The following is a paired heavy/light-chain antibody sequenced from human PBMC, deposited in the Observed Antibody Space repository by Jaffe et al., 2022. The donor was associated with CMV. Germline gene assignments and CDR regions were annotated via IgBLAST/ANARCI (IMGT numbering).Heavy chain of an antibody. J-gene: IGHJ4*02. CDR2: ISETGDST. CDR1: GFTFSTST. CDR3: VKGGWIY. D-gene: IGHD5-12*01. Sequence: EVQLLESGGGLVQPGGSLRLSCAASGFTFSTSTMTWIRQAEGKGLEWVSTISETGDSTYYADSVKGRFTISRDDSKNTVSLRMDSLRADDTALYYCVKGGWIYWGQGTLVTVSS. V-gene: IGHV3-23*01.
Light chain of an antibody. J-gene: IGKJ1*01. Sequence: DIQMTQSPSSLSASVGDRVTITCRASQGISNYVAWFQQKPGKAPKSLISEASKLQSGVPSKFNGSGSGTDFTLTISSLQPEDFATYYCQQYHSYPRTFGQGTKVEVK. CDR3: QQYHSYPRT. CDR1: QGISNY. CDR2: EAS. V-gene: IGKV1-16*02.